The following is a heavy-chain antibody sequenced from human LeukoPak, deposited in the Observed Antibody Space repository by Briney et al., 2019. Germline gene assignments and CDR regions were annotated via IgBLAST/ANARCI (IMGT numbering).Heavy chain of an antibody. J-gene: IGHJ3*02. V-gene: IGHV4-59*01. Sequence: SETLSLTCTVSGGSISSYYWSWIRQPPGKGLEWIGYIYYSGSTNYNPPLKSRVTISVDTSKNQFSLKLSSVTAADTAVYYCARVGVPAESYAFDIWGQGTMVTVSS. CDR3: ARVGVPAESYAFDI. D-gene: IGHD2-2*01. CDR2: IYYSGST. CDR1: GGSISSYY.